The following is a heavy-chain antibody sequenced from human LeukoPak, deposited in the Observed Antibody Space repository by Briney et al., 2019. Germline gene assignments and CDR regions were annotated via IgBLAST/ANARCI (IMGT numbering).Heavy chain of an antibody. J-gene: IGHJ4*02. CDR2: IYYTGNT. V-gene: IGHV4-4*07. CDR1: GRSTSDYY. CDR3: ARGGTLFTYFDS. D-gene: IGHD3-10*02. Sequence: PAETLSLTCSVSGRSTSDYYWNWIRQPAGQGLEWLGRIYYTGNTAYNPSLESRLTMSLDTAKNQFSLKVTSVTAADTAVYYCARGGTLFTYFDSWGQGSLVTVSS.